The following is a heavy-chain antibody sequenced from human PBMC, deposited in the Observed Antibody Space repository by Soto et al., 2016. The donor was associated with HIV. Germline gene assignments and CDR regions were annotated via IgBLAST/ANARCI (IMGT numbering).Heavy chain of an antibody. CDR1: GYTFTGYY. V-gene: IGHV1-2*02. J-gene: IGHJ3*02. CDR2: INPNSGGT. Sequence: QVQLVQSGAEVKKPGASVKVSCKASGYTFTGYYIHWVRQAPGQGLEWMGWINPNSGGTNHAQKFQGRVTMTRDTSISTAYMELSRLRSDDTAVYYCARVRSGILSGSTGDAFGIWAKGQWSPSLQ. D-gene: IGHD2-15*01. CDR3: ARVRSGILSGSTGDAFGI.